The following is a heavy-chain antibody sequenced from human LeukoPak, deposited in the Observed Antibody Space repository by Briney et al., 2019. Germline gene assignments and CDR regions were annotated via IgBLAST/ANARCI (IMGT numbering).Heavy chain of an antibody. CDR1: GFTFSSFW. J-gene: IGHJ4*02. V-gene: IGHV3-7*05. D-gene: IGHD3-10*01. CDR3: AGDLFGSGPFDY. Sequence: PGGSLRLSCVVSGFTFSSFWMHWVRQAPGKGLEWVANIKQDGSEIYYVDSVKGRFTISRDDAKNSLYLQMNSLRAEDTAVYYCAGDLFGSGPFDYWGQGTLVTVSS. CDR2: IKQDGSEI.